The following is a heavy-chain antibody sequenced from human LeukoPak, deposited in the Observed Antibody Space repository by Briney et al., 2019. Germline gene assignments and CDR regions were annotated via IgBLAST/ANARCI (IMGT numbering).Heavy chain of an antibody. V-gene: IGHV1-3*01. CDR3: ARSAAYYGSGSYPDY. Sequence: ASVKVSCKASGYTFTSYTIHWVRQAPGQRLEWMGWINPGNGNTKYSQKFQGRVTITRDTSASTAYMELSSLRSEDTAVYYCARSAAYYGSGSYPDYWGQGTLVTVSS. D-gene: IGHD3-10*01. J-gene: IGHJ4*02. CDR2: INPGNGNT. CDR1: GYTFTSYT.